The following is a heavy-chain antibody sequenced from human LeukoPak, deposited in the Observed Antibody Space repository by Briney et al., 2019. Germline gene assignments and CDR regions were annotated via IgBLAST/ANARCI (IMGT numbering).Heavy chain of an antibody. J-gene: IGHJ3*02. CDR3: ARTSSPKLAFDI. Sequence: NSSETLSLTCTVSGGSISSYYWSWIRQPPGKGLEWIGYIYYSGSTNYNPSLKSRVTISVDTSKNQFSLKLSSVTAADTAVYYCARTSSPKLAFDIWGQGTMVTVSS. CDR2: IYYSGST. V-gene: IGHV4-59*08. D-gene: IGHD2-2*01. CDR1: GGSISSYY.